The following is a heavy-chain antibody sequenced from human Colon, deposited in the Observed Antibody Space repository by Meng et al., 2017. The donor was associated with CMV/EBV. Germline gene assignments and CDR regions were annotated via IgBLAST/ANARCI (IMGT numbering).Heavy chain of an antibody. J-gene: IGHJ3*02. Sequence: SVKVYCKASGYTFSDYHMHWVRQAPGQGLEWMGWVNPKNGGIQYAQRFRGRVTMTRDTSTSTAFMELSSLRSDDTAVYYCARAHNDYWTGYLDGFDIWGQGTRVTVSS. CDR3: ARAHNDYWTGYLDGFDI. D-gene: IGHD3/OR15-3a*01. V-gene: IGHV1-2*02. CDR2: VNPKNGGI. CDR1: GYTFSDYH.